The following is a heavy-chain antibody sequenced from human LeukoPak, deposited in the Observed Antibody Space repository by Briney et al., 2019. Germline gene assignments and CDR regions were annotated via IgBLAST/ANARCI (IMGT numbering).Heavy chain of an antibody. D-gene: IGHD2-2*01. Sequence: SETLSLTCTVSGGSISGYYWSWIRQPPRKGLEWIGFIYYGGSTNYNPSLKSRVTISVDTSKNQFSLKVTSVTAADTAVYYCARHGDIVVVPAPDFDYWGQGTLVTVSS. J-gene: IGHJ4*02. V-gene: IGHV4-59*01. CDR1: GGSISGYY. CDR2: IYYGGST. CDR3: ARHGDIVVVPAPDFDY.